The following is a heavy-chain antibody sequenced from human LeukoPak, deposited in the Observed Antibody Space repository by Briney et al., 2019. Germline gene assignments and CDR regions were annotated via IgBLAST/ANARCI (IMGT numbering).Heavy chain of an antibody. Sequence: GESLKISCRGSGYSFTNYWIGWVRQMPGKGLEWMGIIYPGDSDTRYSPSFQGQVTTSADKSISTAYLQWSSLKASDTAMYYCAICGATKYYYYSGMDVWGQGTTVTVSS. CDR1: GYSFTNYW. J-gene: IGHJ6*02. V-gene: IGHV5-51*01. D-gene: IGHD5-24*01. CDR2: IYPGDSDT. CDR3: AICGATKYYYYSGMDV.